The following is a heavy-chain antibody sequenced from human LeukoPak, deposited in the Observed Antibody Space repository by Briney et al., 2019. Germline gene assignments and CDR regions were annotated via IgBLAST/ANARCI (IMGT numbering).Heavy chain of an antibody. D-gene: IGHD1-20*01. Sequence: PSETLSLTCTVSGGSISSYYWSWIRQPPGKGLEWIGRIYATGTVNYNPSLQSRVTVSVDTSKNQFSLNLRSMTAADTAIYYCAREYNYNRYFDSWGQGILVTVSS. CDR2: IYATGTV. CDR1: GGSISSYY. CDR3: AREYNYNRYFDS. J-gene: IGHJ4*02. V-gene: IGHV4-4*07.